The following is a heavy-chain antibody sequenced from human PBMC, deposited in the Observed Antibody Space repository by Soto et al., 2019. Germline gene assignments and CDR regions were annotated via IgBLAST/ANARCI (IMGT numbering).Heavy chain of an antibody. J-gene: IGHJ5*02. CDR3: ARGFKSSSWGFDP. Sequence: ASVKISCKASGYTFTSCALHWVRQPLGQRLEWMGWINAGNGSTKYSQKFQGRVTITRDTSESTAYMELSSQRSEDTGVYYCARGFKSSSWGFDPWGQGTLVTVSS. CDR2: INAGNGST. V-gene: IGHV1-3*01. CDR1: GYTFTSCA. D-gene: IGHD6-13*01.